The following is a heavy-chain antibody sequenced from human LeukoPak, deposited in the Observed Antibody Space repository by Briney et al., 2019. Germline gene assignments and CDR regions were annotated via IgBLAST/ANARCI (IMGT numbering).Heavy chain of an antibody. Sequence: GGSPRLSCAASGFTFSSYSMNWVRQAPGKGLEWVSSISSSSSYIYYADSVKGRFTISRDNAKNSLYLQMNSLRAEDTAVYYCARGPMLRGVIIRRSKSGYFDYWGQGTLVTVSS. V-gene: IGHV3-21*01. D-gene: IGHD3-10*01. J-gene: IGHJ4*02. CDR3: ARGPMLRGVIIRRSKSGYFDY. CDR1: GFTFSSYS. CDR2: ISSSSSYI.